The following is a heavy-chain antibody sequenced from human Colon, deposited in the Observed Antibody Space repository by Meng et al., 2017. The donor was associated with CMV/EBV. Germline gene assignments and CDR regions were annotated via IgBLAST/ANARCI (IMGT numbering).Heavy chain of an antibody. Sequence: GGSLRLSCAASGFTFTSYWMSWVRKAPGKGLEWVANIKQDGSETYYVDSVKGRFTISRDNAKNSLYLQMNSLSAEDTAVYYCARGASASYRTPPGYWGQGTLVTVS. J-gene: IGHJ4*02. CDR3: ARGASASYRTPPGY. D-gene: IGHD1-26*01. V-gene: IGHV3-7*01. CDR2: IKQDGSET. CDR1: GFTFTSYW.